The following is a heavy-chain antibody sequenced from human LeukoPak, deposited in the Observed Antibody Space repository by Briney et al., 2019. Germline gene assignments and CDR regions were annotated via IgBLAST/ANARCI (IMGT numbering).Heavy chain of an antibody. CDR1: GFTFSSYA. CDR2: ISGSGGST. D-gene: IGHD6-13*01. J-gene: IGHJ6*03. CDR3: AKTTKEDGSSWYRYWQWLANYYYYYYYMDV. V-gene: IGHV3-23*01. Sequence: GGSLRLSCAASGFTFSSYAMSWVRQAPGKGLEWVSAISGSGGSTYYADSVKGRFTISRDNSKNTLYLQMNSLRAEDTAVYYCAKTTKEDGSSWYRYWQWLANYYYYYYYMDVWGKGTTVTVSS.